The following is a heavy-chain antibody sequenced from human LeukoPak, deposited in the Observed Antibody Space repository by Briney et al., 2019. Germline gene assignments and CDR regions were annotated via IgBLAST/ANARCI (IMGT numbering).Heavy chain of an antibody. Sequence: GASVKVSCKASGDTFIPYTFSWVRQAPGQGLEWIGRIIPSLDVANYAQKFQGRVTLSVDRDTATTYMEVTSLKSEVTAIYYCARDHCIPGTCLGGHRGQGTLVTVSS. CDR3: ARDHCIPGTCLGGH. J-gene: IGHJ4*02. CDR1: GDTFIPYT. CDR2: IIPSLDVA. V-gene: IGHV1-69*04. D-gene: IGHD1-20*01.